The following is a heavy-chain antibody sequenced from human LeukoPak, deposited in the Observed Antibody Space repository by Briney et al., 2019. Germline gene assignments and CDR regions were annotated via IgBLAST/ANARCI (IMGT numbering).Heavy chain of an antibody. CDR3: AREKRYDDFDY. Sequence: GGSLRLSCAASGFTFSDYWMHWVRQAPGKGLVWVSRINGDGSRTGYADSVKGRITISRDNAKNTLHLQMNSLRAEDTAEYYCAREKRYDDFDYWGQGTLVTVSS. D-gene: IGHD5-12*01. V-gene: IGHV3-74*01. CDR1: GFTFSDYW. CDR2: INGDGSRT. J-gene: IGHJ4*02.